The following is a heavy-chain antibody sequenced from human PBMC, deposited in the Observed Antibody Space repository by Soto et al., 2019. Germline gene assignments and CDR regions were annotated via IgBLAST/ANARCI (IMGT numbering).Heavy chain of an antibody. CDR1: GFTFSSYD. J-gene: IGHJ4*02. CDR3: ARGGWYSYGYFAY. D-gene: IGHD5-18*01. CDR2: IGTAGDT. V-gene: IGHV3-13*04. Sequence: EVQLVESGGGLVQPGGSLRLSCAASGFTFSSYDMHWVRQATGKGLEWVSAIGTAGDTYYPGSVKGRFTISRENAKNSLYLQMNSLRAGDTAVYYCARGGWYSYGYFAYWGQGTLVTVSS.